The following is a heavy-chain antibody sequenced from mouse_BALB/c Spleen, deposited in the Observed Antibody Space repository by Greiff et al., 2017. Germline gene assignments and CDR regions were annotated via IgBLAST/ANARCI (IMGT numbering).Heavy chain of an antibody. CDR3: AREDWGAWFAY. CDR2: ISYSGST. CDR1: GYSITSDYA. Sequence: EVQLVESGPGLVKPSQSLSLTCTVTGYSITSDYAWNWIRQFPGNKLEWMGYISYSGSTSYNPSLKSRISITRDTSKNQFFLQLNSVTTEDTATYYCAREDWGAWFAYWGQGTLVTVSA. V-gene: IGHV3-2*02. J-gene: IGHJ3*01. D-gene: IGHD4-1*01.